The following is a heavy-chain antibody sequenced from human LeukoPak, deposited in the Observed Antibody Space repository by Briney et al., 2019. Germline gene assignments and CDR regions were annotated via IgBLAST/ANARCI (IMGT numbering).Heavy chain of an antibody. CDR1: GFSLSTSGMR. D-gene: IGHD3-16*01. J-gene: IGHJ4*02. CDR3: ARNVGYGFYFDY. V-gene: IGHV2-70*04. CDR2: IDWDDDK. Sequence: SGPALVKPTQTLTLTCTFSGFSLSTSGMRVSWIRQPPGKALEWLARIDWDDDKFYSTSLKTRLTISKDTSKNQAVLTMTNMDPVDTATYYCARNVGYGFYFDYWGQGTLVTVSS.